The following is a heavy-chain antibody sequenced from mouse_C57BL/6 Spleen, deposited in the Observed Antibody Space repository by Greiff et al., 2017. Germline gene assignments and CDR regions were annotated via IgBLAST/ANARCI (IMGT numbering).Heavy chain of an antibody. CDR1: GYSITSDY. V-gene: IGHV3-8*01. CDR2: ISYSGST. D-gene: IGHD1-1*01. CDR3: ARSHGSTYWYFDV. Sequence: LPYSLPCLAKPSQTLSLTCSVTGYSITSDYWNWIRKFPGNKLEYMGYISYSGSTYYNPSLKSRISITRDTSKNQYYLQLNSVTTEDTATYYCARSHGSTYWYFDVWGTGTTVTVSS. J-gene: IGHJ1*03.